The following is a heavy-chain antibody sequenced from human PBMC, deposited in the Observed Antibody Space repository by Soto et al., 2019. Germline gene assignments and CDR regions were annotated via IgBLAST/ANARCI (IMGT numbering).Heavy chain of an antibody. J-gene: IGHJ4*02. V-gene: IGHV4-59*08. D-gene: IGHD3-16*02. CDR1: GGSISSYY. CDR3: ARRVDYVWGSYRYSPYFDY. Sequence: QVQLQESGPGLVKPSETLSLTCTVSGGSISSYYWSWIRQPPGKGLEWIGYIYYSGSTNYNPPLKSRVTISVDTSKNQFALKLSSVTAADTAVYYCARRVDYVWGSYRYSPYFDYWGQGTLVTVSS. CDR2: IYYSGST.